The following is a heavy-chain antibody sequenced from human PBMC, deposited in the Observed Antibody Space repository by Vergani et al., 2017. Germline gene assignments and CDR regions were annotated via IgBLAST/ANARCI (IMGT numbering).Heavy chain of an antibody. J-gene: IGHJ2*01. CDR1: GDSIISRSYY. CDR2: IYNSGNG. Sequence: QMQLQESGPGLVKASETLSLTCTVSGDSIISRSYYLGWIRQPPGKGLEWIGSIYNSGNGDSSSSLKSRVTISADMSKNQFSLRLTSVTAADTAVYYCASGKYYSDSTSHFRGRYFDVWGRGTLVTVPS. D-gene: IGHD3-16*01. CDR3: ASGKYYSDSTSHFRGRYFDV. V-gene: IGHV4-39*01.